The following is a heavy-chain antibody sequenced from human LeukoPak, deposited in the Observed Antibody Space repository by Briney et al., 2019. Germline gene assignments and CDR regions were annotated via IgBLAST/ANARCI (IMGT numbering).Heavy chain of an antibody. CDR3: ARRAHSHAFDI. CDR1: GGSISSYY. Sequence: SETLSLTCTVSGGSISSYYWSWIRQHPGKGLEWIGYIYYSGSTYYNPSLTSRVIISVDTSKNQFSLKLSSVTAADTALYYCARRAHSHAFDIWGQGTMVTVSS. J-gene: IGHJ3*02. D-gene: IGHD2-21*01. CDR2: IYYSGST. V-gene: IGHV4-59*06.